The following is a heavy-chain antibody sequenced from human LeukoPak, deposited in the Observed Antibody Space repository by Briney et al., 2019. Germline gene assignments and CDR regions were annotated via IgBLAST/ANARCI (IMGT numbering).Heavy chain of an antibody. CDR3: ARSFRYSGYDYYFDP. Sequence: PSGTLSLTCAVSGDSISSSNWWSWVSQPPGKGLEWIGQIYHSGSTNYNPSLKSRVTISLDKSKNQFSLELTSVTAADTAVYYCARSFRYSGYDYYFDPWGQGTLVTVSS. J-gene: IGHJ5*02. CDR2: IYHSGST. V-gene: IGHV4-4*02. D-gene: IGHD5-12*01. CDR1: GDSISSSNW.